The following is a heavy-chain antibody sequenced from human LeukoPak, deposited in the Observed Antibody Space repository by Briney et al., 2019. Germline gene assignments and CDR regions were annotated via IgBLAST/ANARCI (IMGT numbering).Heavy chain of an antibody. CDR1: GGSFSSYY. Sequence: SETLSLTCAVYGGSFSSYYWSWIRQPPGKGLEWIGYIYYSGSTNYNPSLKSRVTISVDTSKNQFSLKLSSVTAADTAVYYCARAPTRQPLLYNHWGQGTLVTVSS. J-gene: IGHJ5*02. CDR2: IYYSGST. V-gene: IGHV4-59*01. D-gene: IGHD2-2*02. CDR3: ARAPTRQPLLYNH.